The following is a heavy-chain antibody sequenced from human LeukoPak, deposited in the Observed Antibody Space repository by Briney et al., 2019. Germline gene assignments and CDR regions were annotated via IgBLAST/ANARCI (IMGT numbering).Heavy chain of an antibody. CDR2: INHSGST. CDR1: GGSFSGYY. J-gene: IGHJ4*02. V-gene: IGHV4-34*01. Sequence: PSETLSLTCAVYGGSFSGYYWSWIRQPPGKGLEWIGEINHSGSTNYNPSLKSRLSITIDKSKNQFSLNLRSVTAADTAFYYCARGGGFYGSGTTHFDYWGQGTLATVSS. D-gene: IGHD3-10*01. CDR3: ARGGGFYGSGTTHFDY.